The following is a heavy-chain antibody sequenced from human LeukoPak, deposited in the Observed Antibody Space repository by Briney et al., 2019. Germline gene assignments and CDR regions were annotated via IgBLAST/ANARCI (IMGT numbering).Heavy chain of an antibody. V-gene: IGHV3-23*01. CDR1: GFTFSSYG. D-gene: IGHD6-19*01. CDR2: ISGSGGST. Sequence: GGSLRLSCAASGFTFSSYGMSWVRQAPGKGLEWVSAISGSGGSTYYADSVKGRFTISRDNSKNTLYLQMNSLRAEDTAVYYCAKSSGYSSGWYSSWGQGTLVTVSS. CDR3: AKSSGYSSGWYSS. J-gene: IGHJ4*02.